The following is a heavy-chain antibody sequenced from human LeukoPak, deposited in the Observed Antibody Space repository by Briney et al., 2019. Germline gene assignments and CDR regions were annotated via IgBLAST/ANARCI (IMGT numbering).Heavy chain of an antibody. CDR2: IRPNSGDT. D-gene: IGHD3-22*01. J-gene: IGHJ4*02. Sequence: ASVKVSHKPSGYTFADYFIHWVRQAPARGREWMGWIRPNSGDTNYAQKFQGRVTMTRDTSINTAYMEMSSLRSDDTAVYYCAKIAYSSGLSHYWGQGTLVTVSS. CDR3: AKIAYSSGLSHY. CDR1: GYTFADYF. V-gene: IGHV1-2*02.